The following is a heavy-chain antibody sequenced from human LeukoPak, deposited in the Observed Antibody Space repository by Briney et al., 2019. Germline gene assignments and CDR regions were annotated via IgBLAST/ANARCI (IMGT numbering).Heavy chain of an antibody. Sequence: GGSLRLSCAASGFTFNVYWMHWVRQAPGKGPVWVSLTRSDGTGTNYADFVKGRFTISRDNAKNSLYLQMNSLRAEDTAVYYCARDPCSGGSCYLDYWGQGTLVTVSS. CDR2: TRSDGTGT. CDR3: ARDPCSGGSCYLDY. CDR1: GFTFNVYW. V-gene: IGHV3-74*01. D-gene: IGHD2-15*01. J-gene: IGHJ4*02.